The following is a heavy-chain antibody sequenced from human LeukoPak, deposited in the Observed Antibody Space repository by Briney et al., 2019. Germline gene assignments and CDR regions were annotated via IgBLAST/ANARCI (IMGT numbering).Heavy chain of an antibody. D-gene: IGHD6-13*01. CDR1: GFTFDDYA. CDR2: ISWNSGSI. CDR3: AKDLYSSWSQGAFDY. J-gene: IGHJ4*02. Sequence: GGSLRLSCAASGFTFDDYAMHWVRQAPGKGLEWVSGISWNSGSIGYADSVKGRLTISRDNAKNSLYLQMNSLRAEDTALYYCAKDLYSSWSQGAFDYWGQGTLVTVSS. V-gene: IGHV3-9*01.